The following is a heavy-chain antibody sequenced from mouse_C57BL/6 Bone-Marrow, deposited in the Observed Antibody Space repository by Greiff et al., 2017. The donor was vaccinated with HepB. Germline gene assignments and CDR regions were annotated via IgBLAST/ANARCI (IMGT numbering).Heavy chain of an antibody. J-gene: IGHJ3*01. D-gene: IGHD2-1*01. Sequence: VQLQQPGAELVKPGASVKMSCKASGYTFTSYWITWVKQRPGQGLEWIGDIYPGSGSTNYNEKFKSKATLTVDKSSSTAYMQLSSLTSEDSAVYYCARDYRNYGAYWGQGTLVTVSA. V-gene: IGHV1-55*01. CDR3: ARDYRNYGAY. CDR2: IYPGSGST. CDR1: GYTFTSYW.